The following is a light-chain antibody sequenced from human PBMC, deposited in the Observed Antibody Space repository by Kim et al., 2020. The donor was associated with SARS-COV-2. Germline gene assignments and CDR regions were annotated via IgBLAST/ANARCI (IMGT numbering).Light chain of an antibody. CDR1: RNVDSSY. V-gene: IGKV3-20*01. CDR2: GAA. CDR3: QQYGSSPRT. Sequence: LPGEGSTLAFRDTRNVDSSYLAWYQQKPGQAPRLLIYGAASRATGIPDRFSGSGSGTDFTLTISRLEPEDFAVYYCQQYGSSPRTFGQGTRLEIK. J-gene: IGKJ5*01.